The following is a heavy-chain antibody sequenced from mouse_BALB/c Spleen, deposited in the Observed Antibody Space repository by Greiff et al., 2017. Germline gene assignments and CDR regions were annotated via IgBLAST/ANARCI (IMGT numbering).Heavy chain of an antibody. Sequence: EVKLEESGGGLVQPGGSMKLSCVASGFTFSNYWMNWVRQSPEKGLEWVAEIRLKSNNYATHYAESVKGRFTISRDDSKSSVYLQMNNLRAEDTGIYYCTSIYYGNYAYAMDYWGQGTSVTVSS. CDR2: IRLKSNNYAT. V-gene: IGHV6-6*02. D-gene: IGHD2-1*01. CDR3: TSIYYGNYAYAMDY. J-gene: IGHJ4*01. CDR1: GFTFSNYW.